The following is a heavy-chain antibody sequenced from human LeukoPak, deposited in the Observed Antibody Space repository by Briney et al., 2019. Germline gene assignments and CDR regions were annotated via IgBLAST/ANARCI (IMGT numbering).Heavy chain of an antibody. CDR1: GFTFSSYA. Sequence: GGSLRLSCAASGFTFSSYAMSWVRQAPGKGLEWVSAISGSGGSTYYADSVKGRFTISRENAKNSLYLQMNSLRAGDTAVYYCVSGSGWGGFDYWGQGTLVTVSS. CDR2: ISGSGGST. J-gene: IGHJ4*02. V-gene: IGHV3-23*01. CDR3: VSGSGWGGFDY. D-gene: IGHD6-19*01.